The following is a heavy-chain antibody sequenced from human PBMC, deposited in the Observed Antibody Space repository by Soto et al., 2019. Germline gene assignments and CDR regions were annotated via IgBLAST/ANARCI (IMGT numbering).Heavy chain of an antibody. D-gene: IGHD6-19*01. V-gene: IGHV5-51*01. CDR2: IYPGDSDT. CDR1: GYSFNSYW. CDR3: ARSRRGAYSSGWYSPSGYYNYGIDV. J-gene: IGHJ6*02. Sequence: PGESLKISCKGSGYSFNSYWIGWVRQMPGKGLEWMGIIYPGDSDTKYSPSLQGQVSISADTSISTAYLQWTSLKASDTAMYYCARSRRGAYSSGWYSPSGYYNYGIDVWGQGTKVNVSS.